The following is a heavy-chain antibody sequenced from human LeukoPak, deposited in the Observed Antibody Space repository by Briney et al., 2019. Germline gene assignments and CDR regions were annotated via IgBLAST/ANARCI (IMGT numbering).Heavy chain of an antibody. D-gene: IGHD2-15*01. CDR2: IYSGGGTST. V-gene: IGHV3-66*04. CDR1: GFTVSSYY. Sequence: GGSLRLSCAASGFTVSSYYMSWVRQAPGKGLEWVSDIYSGGGTSTYYADSVKGRFTISRDISKNTLYLQMNSLRAEDTAVYYCARPRGFYGMDVWGQGTTVTVSS. CDR3: ARPRGFYGMDV. J-gene: IGHJ6*02.